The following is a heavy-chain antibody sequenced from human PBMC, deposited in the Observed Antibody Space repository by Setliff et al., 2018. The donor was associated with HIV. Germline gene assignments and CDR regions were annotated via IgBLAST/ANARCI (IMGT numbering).Heavy chain of an antibody. V-gene: IGHV4-39*01. J-gene: IGHJ5*01. Sequence: SETLSLTCNVSGDSIRSRSFYWAWIRQPPGERPEWIGTICYVGSTYYNPYLKSRASIFVDTSKNQFSLKLYSVTAADTAVYYCAGGFWGGPLFDPWGRGTLVTVSS. CDR2: ICYVGST. D-gene: IGHD3-3*01. CDR3: AGGFWGGPLFDP. CDR1: GDSIRSRSFY.